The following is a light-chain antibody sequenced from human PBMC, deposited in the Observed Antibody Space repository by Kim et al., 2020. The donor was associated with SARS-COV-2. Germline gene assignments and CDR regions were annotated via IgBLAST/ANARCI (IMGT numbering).Light chain of an antibody. CDR1: SSNIGKNA. CDR2: YND. CDR3: ETWDDSVNGWV. J-gene: IGLJ3*02. Sequence: RQRVTISWSGNSSNIGKNAVNWYQQFPGKAPKLLIYYNDLLSSGVSDRFSGSKSGTSASLAISGLQSEDEADYYCETWDDSVNGWVFGGGTKLTVL. V-gene: IGLV1-36*01.